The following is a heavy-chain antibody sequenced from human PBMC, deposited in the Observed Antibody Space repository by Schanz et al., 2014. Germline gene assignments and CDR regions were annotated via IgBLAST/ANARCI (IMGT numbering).Heavy chain of an antibody. CDR2: IWSDGTNE. J-gene: IGHJ6*03. V-gene: IGHV3-33*08. Sequence: VQLVESGGGLIQPGGSLRLSCAASGFTFSTHAMSWVRQAPGKGLEWVAVIWSDGTNEYYADSVKGRFTISGDSSKYTVYLQMNSMRADDTAVYYCAKGPYYYYYMDVWGNGTTVTVSS. CDR1: GFTFSTHA. CDR3: AKGPYYYYYMDV.